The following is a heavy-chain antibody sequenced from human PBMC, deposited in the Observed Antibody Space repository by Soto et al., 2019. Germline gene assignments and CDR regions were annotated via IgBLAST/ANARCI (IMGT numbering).Heavy chain of an antibody. D-gene: IGHD6-13*01. CDR3: ARHKKAAAGFFDP. V-gene: IGHV4-61*08. CDR1: GGSISSGGYS. CDR2: IYYSGST. J-gene: IGHJ5*02. Sequence: PSETLSLTCAVSGGSISSGGYSWSWIRQPPGKGLEWIGYIYYSGSTNYNPSLKSRVTISVDTSKNQFSLKLSSVTAADTAVYYCARHKKAAAGFFDPWGQGTLVTVSS.